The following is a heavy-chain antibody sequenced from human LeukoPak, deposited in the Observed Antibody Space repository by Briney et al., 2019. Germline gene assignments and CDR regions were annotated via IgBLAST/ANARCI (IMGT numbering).Heavy chain of an antibody. CDR3: ARDQYHELFDY. Sequence: QTLSLTCTVSGASITSGGYYWSWIRQHPGKGLEWIGYISYSGSTYYNPSLKSRVTISVDTSKNQFSLKLSSVTAADTAVYYCARDQYHELFDYWGQGTLVAVSS. V-gene: IGHV4-31*03. J-gene: IGHJ4*02. CDR2: ISYSGST. CDR1: GASITSGGYY. D-gene: IGHD2-2*01.